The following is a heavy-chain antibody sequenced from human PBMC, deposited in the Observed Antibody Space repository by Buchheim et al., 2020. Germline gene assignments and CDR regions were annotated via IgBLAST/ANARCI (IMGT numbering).Heavy chain of an antibody. D-gene: IGHD6-19*01. Sequence: EVQMVESGGGLVQPGGSLRLSCAASGFTLSNYAMSWVRQAPGKGLEWVSTISGSGNFPYYTDSVKGRFTISRDNSKNTLYLLMNSLRAEDAAVYYCAKDYKWLVCSYYFYYGMDVWGQGTT. V-gene: IGHV3-23*04. CDR1: GFTLSNYA. CDR3: AKDYKWLVCSYYFYYGMDV. CDR2: ISGSGNFP. J-gene: IGHJ6*02.